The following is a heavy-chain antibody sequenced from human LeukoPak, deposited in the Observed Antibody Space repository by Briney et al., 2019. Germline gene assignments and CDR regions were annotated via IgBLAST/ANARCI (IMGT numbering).Heavy chain of an antibody. D-gene: IGHD1-1*01. CDR3: ARDNDQFWVPLDY. CDR1: GYTFTGYY. J-gene: IGHJ4*02. CDR2: INPNTGGT. V-gene: IGHV1-2*02. Sequence: ASVKVSCKASGYTFTGYYMHWVRQAPGQGLEWMGWINPNTGGTNYAQEFQGRVTMTRDTSISTAYMELSSLRSDDTAVYYCARDNDQFWVPLDYWGQGTLVTVSS.